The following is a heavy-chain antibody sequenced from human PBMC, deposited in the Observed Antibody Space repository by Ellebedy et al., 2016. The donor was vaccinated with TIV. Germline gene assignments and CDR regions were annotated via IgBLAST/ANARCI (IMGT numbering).Heavy chain of an antibody. Sequence: MPGGSLRLSCTVSGVSIGSYYWTWIRQPPGKGLEWIGYIYYSESTDYKPSLKSRVTISLDTSTNQLSLELRSVTAADTAVYYCARLLRGTYYGGFDYWGQGTPVTVSS. CDR1: GVSIGSYY. D-gene: IGHD1-26*01. CDR2: IYYSEST. CDR3: ARLLRGTYYGGFDY. J-gene: IGHJ4*02. V-gene: IGHV4-59*01.